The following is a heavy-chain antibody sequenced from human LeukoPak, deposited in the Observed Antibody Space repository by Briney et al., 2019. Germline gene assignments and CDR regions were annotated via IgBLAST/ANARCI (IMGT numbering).Heavy chain of an antibody. CDR2: INPTSGGT. J-gene: IGHJ4*02. Sequence: ASVKVSCKASGYTLTGYYMHWVRQAPGQGLEWMGRINPTSGGTNYAQKFQGRVTMTRDTSISTAYMELSRLRSDDTAVYYWARCSGPYSSGWYPGYWGQGTLVTVSS. CDR1: GYTLTGYY. CDR3: ARCSGPYSSGWYPGY. D-gene: IGHD6-19*01. V-gene: IGHV1-2*06.